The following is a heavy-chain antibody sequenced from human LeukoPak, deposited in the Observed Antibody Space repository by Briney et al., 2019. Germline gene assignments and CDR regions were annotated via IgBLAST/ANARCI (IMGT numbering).Heavy chain of an antibody. D-gene: IGHD3-22*01. Sequence: GGSLRLSCAASGFTFSDYAMHWLRQAPGKGLEWVAVISYDGSKKYYADSVKGRFTISRDNSKNTLYLQMNSLRVEDTAVYYCAKVQREYYYDSSGIMGNWGQGTLVTVSS. V-gene: IGHV3-30*04. CDR1: GFTFSDYA. CDR3: AKVQREYYYDSSGIMGN. J-gene: IGHJ4*02. CDR2: ISYDGSKK.